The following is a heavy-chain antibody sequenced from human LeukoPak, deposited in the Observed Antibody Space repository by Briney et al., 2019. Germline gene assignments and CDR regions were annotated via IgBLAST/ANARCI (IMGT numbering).Heavy chain of an antibody. J-gene: IGHJ3*02. Sequence: SVKVSCKASGGTFRSYAISRVRQAPGQGLEWMGRIIPILGIANYAQKFQGRVTITADKSTSTAYMELSSLRSEDTAVYYCASVVVTANDAFDIWGQGTMVTVSS. D-gene: IGHD2-21*02. CDR1: GGTFRSYA. CDR3: ASVVVTANDAFDI. CDR2: IIPILGIA. V-gene: IGHV1-69*04.